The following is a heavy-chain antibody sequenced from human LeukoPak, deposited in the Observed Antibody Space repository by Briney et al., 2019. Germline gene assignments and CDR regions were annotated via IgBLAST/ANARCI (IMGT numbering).Heavy chain of an antibody. J-gene: IGHJ4*02. V-gene: IGHV3-30*02. CDR1: GFTFSSYG. CDR3: AKESGGTYSSSWSLDY. D-gene: IGHD6-13*01. Sequence: GGSLRLSCAASGFTFSSYGMHWVRQAPGKGLEWVAFIRYDGSNKYYADSVKGRFTISRDNSKNTLYLQMNSLRAEDTAVYYCAKESGGTYSSSWSLDYWGQGTLVTVSS. CDR2: IRYDGSNK.